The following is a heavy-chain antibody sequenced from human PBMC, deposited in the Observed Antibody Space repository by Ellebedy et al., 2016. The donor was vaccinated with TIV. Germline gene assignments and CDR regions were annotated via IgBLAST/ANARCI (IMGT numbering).Heavy chain of an antibody. V-gene: IGHV6-1*01. CDR3: ARDGKNNGWYGTDYYYGLGV. CDR1: GDSVSSNTAA. J-gene: IGHJ6*02. CDR2: TYYRYKWSN. D-gene: IGHD6-19*01. Sequence: LRLSCAISGDSVSSNTAAWNWIRQSQSRGLEWLGRTYYRYKWSNDYALSVKGRITISTDTSKNQFSLQLNSVTPEDTVGYYCARDGKNNGWYGTDYYYGLGVWGQGTTVTVSS.